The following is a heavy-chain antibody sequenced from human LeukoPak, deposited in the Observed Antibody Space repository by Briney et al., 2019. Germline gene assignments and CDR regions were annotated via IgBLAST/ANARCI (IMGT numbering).Heavy chain of an antibody. CDR3: AKIAGSSGYYPDY. V-gene: IGHV3-23*01. J-gene: IGHJ4*02. D-gene: IGHD3-22*01. Sequence: QAGGSLRLSCAASGFTFSTYAMSWVRQAPGKGLGWVSAISASGDSTYYTDSVKGRFTISRDNSKDTLYLQMNSLRAEDTAVYYCAKIAGSSGYYPDYWGQGTLVTVSS. CDR1: GFTFSTYA. CDR2: ISASGDST.